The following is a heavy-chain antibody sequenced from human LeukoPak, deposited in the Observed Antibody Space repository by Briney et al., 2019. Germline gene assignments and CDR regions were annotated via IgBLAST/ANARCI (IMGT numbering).Heavy chain of an antibody. V-gene: IGHV3-11*04. CDR2: ISSGGDIM. J-gene: IGHJ4*02. Sequence: PGGSLRLSCAASGLRFSDYYVSWIRQAPGKGLQWVSYISSGGDIMHYADSVKGRFTSSRDNAKSSGYLEMNSLGAEDTAVYYCARVGYSSSSFDYWGQGTLLTVSS. D-gene: IGHD6-6*01. CDR1: GLRFSDYY. CDR3: ARVGYSSSSFDY.